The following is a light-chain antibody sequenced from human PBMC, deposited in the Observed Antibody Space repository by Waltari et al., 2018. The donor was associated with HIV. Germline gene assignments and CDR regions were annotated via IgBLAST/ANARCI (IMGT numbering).Light chain of an antibody. CDR2: KDT. J-gene: IGLJ3*02. Sequence: SYELTQPPSVSVSPGQTARITCSGDALPKQYAYWYQQKPGQAPVLGIYKDTERPAGIPGRFSGSSSGTTVTLTIIGVQAEDEADYYCQSADISTWVFGGGTKLTVL. V-gene: IGLV3-25*03. CDR3: QSADISTWV. CDR1: ALPKQY.